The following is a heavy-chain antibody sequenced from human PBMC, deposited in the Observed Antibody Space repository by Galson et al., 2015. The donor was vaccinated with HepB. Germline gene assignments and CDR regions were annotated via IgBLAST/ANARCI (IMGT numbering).Heavy chain of an antibody. J-gene: IGHJ6*03. CDR3: AKRELGYCSSTSCYPYYYYYMDV. CDR2: ISGSGGST. CDR1: GFTFSSYA. Sequence: SLRLSCAASGFTFSSYAMSWVRQAPGKGLEWVSAISGSGGSTYYADSVKGRFTISRDNSKNTLYLQMNSLRAEDTAVYYCAKRELGYCSSTSCYPYYYYYMDVWGKGTTVTVSS. D-gene: IGHD2-2*01. V-gene: IGHV3-23*01.